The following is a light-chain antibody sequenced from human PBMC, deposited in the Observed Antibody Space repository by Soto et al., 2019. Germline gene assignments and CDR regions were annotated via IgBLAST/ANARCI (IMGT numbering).Light chain of an antibody. J-gene: IGKJ1*01. CDR1: QTVRSNY. V-gene: IGKV3-20*01. CDR2: EAS. Sequence: ENVLTQSPGTLSLSPGERANLSCRASQTVRSNYLAWYQQKPGQTPRLLIYEASSRFTGIPDRFTGSGSGTDFTLTINSLEPEDFAIYFCQQYGSLPRTFGQGSKVEVK. CDR3: QQYGSLPRT.